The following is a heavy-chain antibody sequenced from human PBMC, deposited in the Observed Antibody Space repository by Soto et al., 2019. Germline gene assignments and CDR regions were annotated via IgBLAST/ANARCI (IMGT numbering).Heavy chain of an antibody. J-gene: IGHJ5*02. Sequence: GESLKISCKGSGYSVTSYWIGWVRQMPGKGLEWMGIIYPGDSDTRYSPSFQGQVTISVDKSISTAYLQWSSLKASDTAMYYCARLGGWRAAAGRWWFDPWGQGTLVTVS. CDR2: IYPGDSDT. CDR1: GYSVTSYW. CDR3: ARLGGWRAAAGRWWFDP. V-gene: IGHV5-51*01. D-gene: IGHD6-13*01.